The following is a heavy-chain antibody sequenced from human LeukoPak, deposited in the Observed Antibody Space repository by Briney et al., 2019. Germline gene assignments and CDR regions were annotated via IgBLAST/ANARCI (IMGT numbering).Heavy chain of an antibody. CDR1: GYTFTSCD. CDR3: TRGSSGRRDN. Sequence: GASVKVSCQASGYTFTSCDINWVRQATGQGLEWMGWMNPNGGNTGYGQSFQGRITMTRDISIGTAYMELSNLTSEDTAIYYCTRGSSGRRDNWGQGTLVTVSA. D-gene: IGHD6-19*01. CDR2: MNPNGGNT. V-gene: IGHV1-8*01. J-gene: IGHJ4*02.